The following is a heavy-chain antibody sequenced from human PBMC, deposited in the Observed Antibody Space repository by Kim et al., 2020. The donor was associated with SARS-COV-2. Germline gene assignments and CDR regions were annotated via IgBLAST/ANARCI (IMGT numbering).Heavy chain of an antibody. CDR2: ISGSGGST. CDR1: GFTFSSYA. J-gene: IGHJ6*02. Sequence: GGSLRLSCAASGFTFSSYAMSWVRQAPGKGLEWVSAISGSGGSTYYADSVKGRFTISRDNSKNTLYLQMNSLRAEDTAVYYCAKVPAAMGEYYYYGMDVWGQGTTVTVSS. CDR3: AKVPAAMGEYYYYGMDV. V-gene: IGHV3-23*01. D-gene: IGHD2-2*01.